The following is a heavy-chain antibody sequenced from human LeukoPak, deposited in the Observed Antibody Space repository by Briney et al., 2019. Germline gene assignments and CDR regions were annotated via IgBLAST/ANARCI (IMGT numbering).Heavy chain of an antibody. CDR2: IYHSGST. CDR1: GYSISSGYY. D-gene: IGHD3-10*01. J-gene: IGHJ5*02. V-gene: IGHV4-38-2*02. Sequence: PSETLSLTCTVSGYSISSGYYWGWIRQPPGKGLEWIGSIYHSGSTYYNPSLKSRVTISVDTSKNQFSLKLSSVTAADTAVYYCARVWNWFDPWGQGTLVTVSS. CDR3: ARVWNWFDP.